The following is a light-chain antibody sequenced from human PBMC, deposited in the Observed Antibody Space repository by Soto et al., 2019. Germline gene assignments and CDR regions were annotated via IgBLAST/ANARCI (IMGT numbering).Light chain of an antibody. J-gene: IGKJ5*01. CDR2: DTS. V-gene: IGKV3-15*01. CDR1: QSVSIK. Sequence: ERVMTKSPATLSVSPGERATLSCRASQSVSIKLAWYQQKPGQAPRHLIYDTSTRATGIPARFSGSGSGTELTLTISSLQSEDFAVYYCQQYNNWPPITFGQGTRLEIK. CDR3: QQYNNWPPIT.